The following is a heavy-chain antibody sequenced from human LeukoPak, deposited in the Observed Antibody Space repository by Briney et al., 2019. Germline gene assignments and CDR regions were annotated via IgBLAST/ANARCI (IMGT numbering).Heavy chain of an antibody. J-gene: IGHJ3*02. CDR2: ISGSGGST. CDR1: GFTFSSYG. D-gene: IGHD3-9*01. CDR3: AKHRLDGAFDI. Sequence: GGSLRLSCAASGFTFSSYGMSWVRQAPGKGLEWVSGISGSGGSTYYADSVKGRFTISRDNSKNTLYLQTNSLRAEDTAVYYCAKHRLDGAFDIWGQGTMVTVSS. V-gene: IGHV3-23*01.